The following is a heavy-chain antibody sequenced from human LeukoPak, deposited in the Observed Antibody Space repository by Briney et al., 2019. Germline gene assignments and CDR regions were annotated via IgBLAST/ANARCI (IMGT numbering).Heavy chain of an antibody. Sequence: PSETLSLTCAVSGGSISSGGFSWSWIRQPPGKGLEWIGYIYHSGSTYYNPSLKSRVTISVDRSKTQFSLKLSSVTAADTAVYYCARVSTVTTFDYWGQGTLVTVSS. J-gene: IGHJ4*02. CDR2: IYHSGST. D-gene: IGHD4-17*01. CDR3: ARVSTVTTFDY. V-gene: IGHV4-30-2*01. CDR1: GGSISSGGFS.